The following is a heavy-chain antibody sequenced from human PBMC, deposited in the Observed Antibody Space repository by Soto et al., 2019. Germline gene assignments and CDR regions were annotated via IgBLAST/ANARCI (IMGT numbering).Heavy chain of an antibody. CDR1: GDSVSSGY. CDR2: MYFGGSF. D-gene: IGHD3-10*01. Sequence: XXTLSLPFNVSGDSVSSGYWRWIRQPPGKGLEWIGFMYFGGSFNYDPSLAGRVTISVETSKNQFSMKMTSVTAADTAVYYCARSYYNWRFWYFDLWGRGTLVTVPQ. CDR3: ARSYYNWRFWYFDL. V-gene: IGHV4-59*02. J-gene: IGHJ2*01.